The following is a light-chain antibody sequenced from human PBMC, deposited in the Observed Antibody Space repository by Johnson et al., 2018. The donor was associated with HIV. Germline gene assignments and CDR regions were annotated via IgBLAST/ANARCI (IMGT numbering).Light chain of an antibody. CDR3: AAWDDRLNGYV. CDR2: RIT. J-gene: IGLJ1*01. V-gene: IGLV1-44*01. CDR1: SSNIGNNT. Sequence: QSVLTQPPSASGTPGQRVTISCSGSSSNIGNNTVNWYQQLPGTAPKLLIYRITHRPSGIPDRFTGSKSGTSASLAISGLQAEDEAEYYCAAWDDRLNGYVLGTGDKVTVL.